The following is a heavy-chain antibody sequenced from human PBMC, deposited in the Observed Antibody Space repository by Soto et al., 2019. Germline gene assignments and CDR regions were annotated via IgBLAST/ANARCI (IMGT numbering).Heavy chain of an antibody. CDR2: ISYDGTNK. Sequence: QVQLVESGGGVVQPGRSLRLSCAASAFTFSNYAIHWVRQAPGKGLEWVAVISYDGTNKYYADSVKGRFTISRDNSKNTLYLQMNSLRDEDTAVYYCAREVAVAEHYGMDVWGQGTTVTVSS. CDR1: AFTFSNYA. D-gene: IGHD6-13*01. V-gene: IGHV3-30*04. CDR3: AREVAVAEHYGMDV. J-gene: IGHJ6*02.